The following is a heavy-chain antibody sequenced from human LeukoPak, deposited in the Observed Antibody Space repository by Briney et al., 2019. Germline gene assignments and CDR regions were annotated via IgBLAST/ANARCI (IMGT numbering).Heavy chain of an antibody. Sequence: SETLSLTCAVYGGSFSGYYWSWIRQPPGKGLEWIGRIYTSGRTNYNPSLKSRVTISVDTSQNQFSLSSVTAADTAVYYCARLAHGTFDIWGQGTMVTVSS. CDR3: ARLAHGTFDI. V-gene: IGHV4-59*10. CDR2: IYTSGRT. CDR1: GGSFSGYY. J-gene: IGHJ3*02. D-gene: IGHD1-26*01.